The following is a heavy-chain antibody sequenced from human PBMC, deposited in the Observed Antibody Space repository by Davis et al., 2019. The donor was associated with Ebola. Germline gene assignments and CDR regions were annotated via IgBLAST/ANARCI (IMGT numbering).Heavy chain of an antibody. J-gene: IGHJ6*02. CDR1: GFVFSSLA. CDR2: LSDTGFNT. CDR3: AKHDYGEYHEPGYFGLGV. D-gene: IGHD4-17*01. V-gene: IGHV3-23*01. Sequence: PGGSLRLSCAASGFVFSSLAMSWVRQVPGKGLELLSALSDTGFNTYYADSVKGRFTISRDNSKNTMYLQMSSLRADDTAVYYCAKHDYGEYHEPGYFGLGVWGQGTTVTVSS.